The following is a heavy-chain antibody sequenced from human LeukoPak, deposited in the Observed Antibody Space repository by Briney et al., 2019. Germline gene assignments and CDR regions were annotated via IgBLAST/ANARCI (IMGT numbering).Heavy chain of an antibody. J-gene: IGHJ4*02. V-gene: IGHV1-18*01. CDR1: GYTFICCG. CDR2: ISADTGNT. Sequence: ASVKVSCKTSGYTFICCGITWVRQAPGQELEWMGWISADTGNTDYARNLQGRVSMTTDRSTSTAYMELRSLRSDDTAVYYCARRSQNGYNSPIDYWGQGTLVTVSS. D-gene: IGHD5-24*01. CDR3: ARRSQNGYNSPIDY.